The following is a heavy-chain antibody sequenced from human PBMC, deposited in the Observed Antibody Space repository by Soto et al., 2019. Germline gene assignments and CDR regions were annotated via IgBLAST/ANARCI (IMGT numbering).Heavy chain of an antibody. D-gene: IGHD4-17*01. Sequence: QVQLVQSGAEVKKPGASVKVSCKASGYTFTSYGISWVRQAPGQGLEWMGWISAYNGNTNYAQKLQGRVTMTTDTSTSTACMELRSLRSDDTAVYYCARRSSYGDYVLGHFDYWGQGTLVTVSS. J-gene: IGHJ4*02. CDR3: ARRSSYGDYVLGHFDY. CDR1: GYTFTSYG. V-gene: IGHV1-18*01. CDR2: ISAYNGNT.